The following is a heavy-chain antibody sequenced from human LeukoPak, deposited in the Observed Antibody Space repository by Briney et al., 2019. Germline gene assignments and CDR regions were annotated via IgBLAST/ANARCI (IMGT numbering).Heavy chain of an antibody. V-gene: IGHV4-59*01. D-gene: IGHD1-1*01. CDR2: IYYSGST. CDR3: ARESGGVDY. CDR1: GGSISSYY. Sequence: ASETLSLTCTGSGGSISSYYWSWIRQPPGKGLEWIGYIYYSGSTNYNPSLKSRVTVSVDTSKNQFSLKLSSVTAADTAVYYCARESGGVDYWGQGTLVTVSS. J-gene: IGHJ4*02.